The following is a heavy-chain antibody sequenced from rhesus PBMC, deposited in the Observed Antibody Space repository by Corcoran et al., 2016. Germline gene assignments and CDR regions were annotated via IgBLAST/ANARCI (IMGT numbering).Heavy chain of an antibody. CDR1: GGSISGYY. D-gene: IGHD4-23*01. J-gene: IGHJ4*01. CDR2: IDSNKAGT. V-gene: IGHV4-81*01. CDR3: ARDEWTVTTFFDY. Sequence: QVQLQESGPGLVKPSETLSLTCPVSGGSISGYYWSWIRQPPGKGQEWIENIDSNKAGTNYNPSLKSRVTISKDTSKNQFSLKMGSVTAADTAVYYCARDEWTVTTFFDYWGQGVLVTVSS.